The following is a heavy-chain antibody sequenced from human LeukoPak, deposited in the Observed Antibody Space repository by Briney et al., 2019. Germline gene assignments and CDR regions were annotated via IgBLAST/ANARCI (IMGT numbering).Heavy chain of an antibody. CDR1: AYTLSELS. Sequence: ASVKVSCKVSAYTLSELSIHWVRQAPGKGPEWMGGFDPEDGEIIYAQKFQGRVTMTEDRSTDTAYMELRSLRSEDTAVYYCATEARGYCYYWGQGTLVTVSS. J-gene: IGHJ4*02. CDR2: FDPEDGEI. V-gene: IGHV1-24*01. CDR3: ATEARGYCYY.